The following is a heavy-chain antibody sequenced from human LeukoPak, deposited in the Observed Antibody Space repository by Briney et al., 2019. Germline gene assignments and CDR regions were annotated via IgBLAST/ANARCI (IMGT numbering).Heavy chain of an antibody. Sequence: GGSLRLSCAASGFTFSSYGMHWVRQAPGKGLDWVAFIHHDGSNKYYADSVRGRFTISRDNSKNTLYLQMNSLRAEDTAVYYCASDYTVGATRFDYWSQGTLVTVSS. CDR2: IHHDGSNK. J-gene: IGHJ4*02. V-gene: IGHV3-30*02. CDR1: GFTFSSYG. CDR3: ASDYTVGATRFDY. D-gene: IGHD1-26*01.